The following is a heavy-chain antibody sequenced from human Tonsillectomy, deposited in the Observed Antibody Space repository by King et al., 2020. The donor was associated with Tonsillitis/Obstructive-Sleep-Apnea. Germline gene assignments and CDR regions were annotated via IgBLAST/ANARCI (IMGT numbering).Heavy chain of an antibody. CDR3: AKIGHNGRYLRGAFDI. Sequence: VQLVESGGGVVQPGGSLRLSCAASGFTFDDYTMHWVRQVPGKGLEWVSLISGDCKTTSHVDPVKGRFTISRDNSKNSLYLQMNSLRPEDTALYYCAKIGHNGRYLRGAFDIWGQGTMVTVSS. J-gene: IGHJ3*02. CDR1: GFTFDDYT. CDR2: ISGDCKTT. V-gene: IGHV3-43*02. D-gene: IGHD1-26*01.